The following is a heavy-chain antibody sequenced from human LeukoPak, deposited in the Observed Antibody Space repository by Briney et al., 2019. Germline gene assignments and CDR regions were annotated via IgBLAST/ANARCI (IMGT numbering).Heavy chain of an antibody. V-gene: IGHV4-39*07. CDR1: GGSISSISYY. CDR3: ARAVIRDSSGGSHYYYMDV. Sequence: SEPLSHTRSLSGGSISSISYYWGWIRQPPGKGLEWIGSIYYSERTPDNPSLKSRVTMSVDTSKHQFSLKLSSVTAADRAVYYCARAVIRDSSGGSHYYYMDVWGKGTTVIVSS. D-gene: IGHD2-15*01. J-gene: IGHJ6*03. CDR2: IYYSERT.